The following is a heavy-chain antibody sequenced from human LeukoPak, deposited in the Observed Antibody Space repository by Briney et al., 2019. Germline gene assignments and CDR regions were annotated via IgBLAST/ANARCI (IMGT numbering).Heavy chain of an antibody. V-gene: IGHV3-15*01. D-gene: IGHD7-27*01. J-gene: IGHJ4*02. Sequence: GGSLRLSCAASGFTFSSYEMNWVRQAPGKGLEWVGRVKGKTDGGTTGYAAPVKGRFDISRDDSNNTMYLQMNSPKTEDTAMYYCTTHILSGDFDFWGQGTLVTVSS. CDR3: TTHILSGDFDF. CDR2: VKGKTDGGTT. CDR1: GFTFSSYE.